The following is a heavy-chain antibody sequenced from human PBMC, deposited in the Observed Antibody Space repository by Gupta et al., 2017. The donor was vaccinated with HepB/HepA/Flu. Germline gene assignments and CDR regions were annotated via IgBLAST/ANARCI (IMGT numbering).Heavy chain of an antibody. D-gene: IGHD5-18*01. CDR1: GFTFSGHW. CDR3: ARGFSHGF. Sequence: DVQLVESGGGLVQLGGSLRLSCVGSGFTFSGHWMSWVRQAPGKGLEWVANIKLDGSETNYVDSVKGRFTISRDNAKSSLYLQMNNLRAEDTATYYCARGFSHGFWGQGTLVTVSS. J-gene: IGHJ4*02. V-gene: IGHV3-7*01. CDR2: IKLDGSET.